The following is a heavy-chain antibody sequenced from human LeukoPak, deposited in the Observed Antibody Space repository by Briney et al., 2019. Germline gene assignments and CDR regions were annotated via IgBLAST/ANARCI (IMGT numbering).Heavy chain of an antibody. V-gene: IGHV4-31*03. CDR1: GGSISSGGYY. CDR2: IYYSGST. CDR3: AREKGDYGDYVVYFDY. J-gene: IGHJ4*02. D-gene: IGHD4-17*01. Sequence: SETLSLTCTVSGGSISSGGYYWSWIRQHPGKGLEWIGYIYYSGSTDYNPSLKSRVTISVDTSKNQFSLKLSSVTAADTAVYYCAREKGDYGDYVVYFDYWGQGTLVTVSS.